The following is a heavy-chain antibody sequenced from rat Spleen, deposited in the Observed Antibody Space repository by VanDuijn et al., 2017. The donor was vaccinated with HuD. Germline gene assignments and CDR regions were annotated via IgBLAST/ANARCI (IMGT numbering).Heavy chain of an antibody. CDR2: ISPSGGTT. CDR1: GFTFSDYY. CDR3: ARHNSGYGVMDA. Sequence: EVQLVESDGGLVRPGRSLKLSCVASGFTFSDYYMAWVRQAPTKGLEWVASISPSGGTTYYRDSVKGRFTVSRDDAKSTLYLQMDSLGSEDTATYYCARHNSGYGVMDAWGQGASVTVSS. D-gene: IGHD4-3*01. V-gene: IGHV5-25*01. J-gene: IGHJ4*01.